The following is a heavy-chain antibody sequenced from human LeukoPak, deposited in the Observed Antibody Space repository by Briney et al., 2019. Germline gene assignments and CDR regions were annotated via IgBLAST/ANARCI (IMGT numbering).Heavy chain of an antibody. J-gene: IGHJ3*02. Sequence: GESLKISCKGSGYSFTSYWIGWVRQLPGKGLEWMGIIYPGDSDTRYSPSFQGQVTISADKSISTAYLQWSSLKASDTAMYYCAGGRTTYYDFWRGSGAFDIWGQGTMVTVSS. CDR1: GYSFTSYW. CDR3: AGGRTTYYDFWRGSGAFDI. V-gene: IGHV5-51*01. CDR2: IYPGDSDT. D-gene: IGHD3-3*01.